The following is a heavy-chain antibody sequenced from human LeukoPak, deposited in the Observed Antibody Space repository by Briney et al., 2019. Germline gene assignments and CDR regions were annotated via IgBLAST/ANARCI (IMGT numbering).Heavy chain of an antibody. J-gene: IGHJ4*02. Sequence: PSETLSLTCAVYGGSFSGYYWSWIRQPPGKGLEWIGEINHSGSTNYNPSLKSRVTISVDTSKNQFSLKLSSVTAADTAVYYCARGGNSRPDYWGQGTLVTVSS. CDR2: INHSGST. D-gene: IGHD4-23*01. CDR1: GGSFSGYY. V-gene: IGHV4-34*01. CDR3: ARGGNSRPDY.